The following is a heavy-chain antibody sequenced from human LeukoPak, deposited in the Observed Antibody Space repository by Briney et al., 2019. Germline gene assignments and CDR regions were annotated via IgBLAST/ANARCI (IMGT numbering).Heavy chain of an antibody. V-gene: IGHV3-7*04. D-gene: IGHD1-26*01. J-gene: IGHJ4*02. Sequence: GGSLRLYCAASGFTFSNYWMHWVRQAPGKGLEWVANIKHDGSEIYYVDSVKGRFTISRDNAKNSLYLQMNSLRAEDTAVYYCARVPPYSGSYYTYWGQGTLLTVSS. CDR1: GFTFSNYW. CDR2: IKHDGSEI. CDR3: ARVPPYSGSYYTY.